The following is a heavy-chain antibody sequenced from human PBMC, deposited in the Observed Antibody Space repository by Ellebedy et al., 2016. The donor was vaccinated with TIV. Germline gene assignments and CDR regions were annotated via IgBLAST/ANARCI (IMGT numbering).Heavy chain of an antibody. CDR2: VYSSGST. J-gene: IGHJ5*02. CDR1: GGPINFFY. V-gene: IGHV4-4*07. D-gene: IGHD1-7*01. CDR3: ARGMNYVWWFDP. Sequence: GSLRLSXSVSGGPINFFYWTWIRQPAARELEWIGRVYSSGSTNYNPSLKSRVTMSVAKSKNQFSLQLTSVTAADTAVYYCARGMNYVWWFDPWGQGTLVTVSS.